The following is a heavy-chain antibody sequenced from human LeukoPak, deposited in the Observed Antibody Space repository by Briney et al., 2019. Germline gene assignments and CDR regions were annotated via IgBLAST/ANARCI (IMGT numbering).Heavy chain of an antibody. J-gene: IGHJ4*02. CDR2: IYPGDSDT. D-gene: IGHD6-13*01. CDR1: GYIFSTYW. V-gene: IGHV5-51*01. Sequence: GESLKISCKGSGYIFSTYWIGWVRQMPGKGLEWMGIIYPGDSDTRYSPSFQGQVTISADKSISTAYLQWSSLKASDTAMYYCARRIAVTGTPGFDYWGQGTLVTVSS. CDR3: ARRIAVTGTPGFDY.